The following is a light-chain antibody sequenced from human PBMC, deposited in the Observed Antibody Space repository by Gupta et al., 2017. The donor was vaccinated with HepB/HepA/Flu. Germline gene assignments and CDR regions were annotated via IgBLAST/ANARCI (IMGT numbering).Light chain of an antibody. J-gene: IGKJ2*01. CDR2: GAS. CDR1: QSVSSN. V-gene: IGKV3-15*01. Sequence: EIVMTQSPATLSVSPGERATLSCRASQSVSSNLAWYKQKPGQAPRLLIYGASTRATGIPARFSGGGCGTEFSLTISSRQSEDVAVYYCQQYNNWPPFTFGQGTKVEIK. CDR3: QQYNNWPPFT.